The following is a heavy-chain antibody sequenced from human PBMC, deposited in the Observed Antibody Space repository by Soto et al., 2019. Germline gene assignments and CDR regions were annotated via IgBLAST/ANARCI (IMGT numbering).Heavy chain of an antibody. CDR2: INHSGST. V-gene: IGHV4-34*01. CDR3: ARGEGYSYGFLDY. D-gene: IGHD5-18*01. CDR1: GGSFSGYY. Sequence: PSETLSLTCTVYGGSFSGYYLSWIRQPPGKGLEWIGEINHSGSTNYNPSLKSRVTISVDTSKNQFSLKLSSVTAADTAVYYCARGEGYSYGFLDYWGQGTLVTVSS. J-gene: IGHJ4*02.